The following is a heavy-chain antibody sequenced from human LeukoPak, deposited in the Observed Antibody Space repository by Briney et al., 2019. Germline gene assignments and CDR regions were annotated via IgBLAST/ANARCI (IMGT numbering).Heavy chain of an antibody. J-gene: IGHJ4*02. CDR3: ARSSSLYYFDY. CDR2: ISGSSSYI. V-gene: IGHV3-21*01. Sequence: GGSLRLSCAASGFTFSSYSMNWVRQAPGKGLEWVSSISGSSSYIYYADSVKGRFTISRDNAKNSLYLQMNSLRAEDTAVYYCARSSSLYYFDYWGQGTLVTVSS. CDR1: GFTFSSYS.